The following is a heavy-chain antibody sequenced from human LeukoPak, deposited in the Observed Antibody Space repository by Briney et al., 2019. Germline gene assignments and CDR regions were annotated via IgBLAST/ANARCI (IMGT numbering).Heavy chain of an antibody. V-gene: IGHV4-59*01. CDR2: IYYSGTT. D-gene: IGHD2-8*01. Sequence: SETLSLTCTVSGGSISSYYWNWIRQPPGKGLEWIGNIYYSGTTKYNPTLKSRVIMSLDTPKNQFSLNLSSVSAADTAVYYCARDKTKDWFDPWGQGILVTVSS. CDR3: ARDKTKDWFDP. J-gene: IGHJ5*02. CDR1: GGSISSYY.